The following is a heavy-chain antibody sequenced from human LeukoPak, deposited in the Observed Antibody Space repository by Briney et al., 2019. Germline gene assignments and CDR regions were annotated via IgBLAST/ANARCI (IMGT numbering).Heavy chain of an antibody. J-gene: IGHJ5*02. D-gene: IGHD2-21*02. Sequence: PSETLSLTCAVYGGSFSGYYWSWIRQPPGKGLEWIGEINHSGSTNYNPSLKSRVTISVDTSKNQFSLKLSSVTAADTAVYYCARVKGGPVVTATYNWFDPWGQGTLVTVSS. CDR3: ARVKGGPVVTATYNWFDP. CDR1: GGSFSGYY. CDR2: INHSGST. V-gene: IGHV4-34*01.